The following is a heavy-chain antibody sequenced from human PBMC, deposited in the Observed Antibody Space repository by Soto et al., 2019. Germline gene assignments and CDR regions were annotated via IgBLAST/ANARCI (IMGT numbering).Heavy chain of an antibody. CDR1: GFTFSSYA. CDR2: ISGSGGST. V-gene: IGHV3-23*01. CDR3: AKDLLAAAGTYYFDF. Sequence: GGSLRLSCAASGFTFSSYAMSWVRQAPGKGLEWVSAISGSGGSTYYADSVKGCFTISRDNSKNTLYLQMNSLRAEDTAVYYCAKDLLAAAGTYYFDFWGQGTLVTVSS. J-gene: IGHJ4*02. D-gene: IGHD6-13*01.